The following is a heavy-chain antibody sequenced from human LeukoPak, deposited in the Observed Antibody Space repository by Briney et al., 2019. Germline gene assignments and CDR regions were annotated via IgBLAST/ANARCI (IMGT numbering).Heavy chain of an antibody. J-gene: IGHJ4*02. CDR2: INPNSGGT. V-gene: IGHV1-2*06. CDR1: GYTFTGYY. Sequence: ASVKVSCKASGYTFTGYYMHWVRQAPGQGLELMGRINPNSGGTNYAQKFQGRVTMTRDTSISTAYMELSRLRSDDTAVYYCATLITGTMYYFDYWGQGTLVTVSS. CDR3: ATLITGTMYYFDY. D-gene: IGHD1-20*01.